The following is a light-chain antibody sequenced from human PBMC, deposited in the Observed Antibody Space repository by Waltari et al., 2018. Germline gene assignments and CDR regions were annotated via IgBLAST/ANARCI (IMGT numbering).Light chain of an antibody. J-gene: IGLJ2*01. CDR3: SSYGGSNNLL. CDR1: SSDIGGFNY. CDR2: EVS. Sequence: QSALTQPPSTSGSPGPSVTISCTGPSSDIGGFNYVSWYQQHPGKAPKLLIFEVSERPSGVPDRFSASKSGNTASLTVSGLQAEDEAHYYCSSYGGSNNLLFGGGTKLTVL. V-gene: IGLV2-8*01.